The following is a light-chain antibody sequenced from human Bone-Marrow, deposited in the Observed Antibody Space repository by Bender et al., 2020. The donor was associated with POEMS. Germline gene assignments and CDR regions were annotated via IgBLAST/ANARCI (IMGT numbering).Light chain of an antibody. Sequence: QSALTQPASVSGSPGQSITISCTGTSSDVGSFNLVSWYQQHPGKAPKLIIYDVSNRPSGISNRFSGSKSGNTASLTISGLQAEDEADYYCSSYTVSSTLVVFGGGTKLAVL. CDR2: DVS. J-gene: IGLJ2*01. CDR1: SSDVGSFNL. V-gene: IGLV2-14*02. CDR3: SSYTVSSTLVV.